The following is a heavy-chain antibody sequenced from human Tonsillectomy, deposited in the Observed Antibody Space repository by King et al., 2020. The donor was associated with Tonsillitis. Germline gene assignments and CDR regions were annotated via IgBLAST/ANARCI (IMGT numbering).Heavy chain of an antibody. V-gene: IGHV3-30*18. CDR3: AKARQWLAHFDY. D-gene: IGHD6-19*01. J-gene: IGHJ4*02. CDR2: ISSDGSKK. CDR1: GFTFSSYG. Sequence: VQLVESGGGVVQPGRSLRLSCAASGFTFSSYGMHWVRQAPGKGLEWVAVISSDGSKKYYADSVRGRFTISRDNSKDTLFLQMSSLRAEDTAVYYCAKARQWLAHFDYWGQGTMVTVSS.